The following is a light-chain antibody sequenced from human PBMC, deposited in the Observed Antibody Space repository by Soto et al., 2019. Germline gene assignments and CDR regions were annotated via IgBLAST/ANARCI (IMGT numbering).Light chain of an antibody. J-gene: IGLJ2*01. V-gene: IGLV3-21*04. CDR2: YDS. Sequence: SYELTQPPSVSVAPGKTARITCGGNNIGSKSVHWYQQKPGQAPVLVIYYDSDRPSGIPERFSGSNSGNTATLTISRVEAGDEADYYCQVWDSSSEHVVFGGGTKVTVI. CDR1: NIGSKS. CDR3: QVWDSSSEHVV.